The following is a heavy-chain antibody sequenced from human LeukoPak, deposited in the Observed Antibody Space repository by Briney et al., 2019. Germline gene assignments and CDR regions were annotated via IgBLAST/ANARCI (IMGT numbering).Heavy chain of an antibody. CDR3: ASVKYGSGSYATHFDY. J-gene: IGHJ4*02. CDR2: ISAYNGNT. CDR1: GYDFTSVG. Sequence: ASVKVSCKASGYDFTSVGITWVRRAPGQGLEWMGWISAYNGNTNYAQKLQGRVTMTTDTSTSTAYMELRSLRSDDTAVYYCASVKYGSGSYATHFDYWGQGTLVTVSS. V-gene: IGHV1-18*01. D-gene: IGHD3-10*01.